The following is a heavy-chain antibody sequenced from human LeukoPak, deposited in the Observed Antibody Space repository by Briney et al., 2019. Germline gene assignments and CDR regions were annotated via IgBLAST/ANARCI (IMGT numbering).Heavy chain of an antibody. D-gene: IGHD6-13*01. CDR3: ARARSSSWSSPFDY. CDR1: GFTFSTYY. J-gene: IGHJ4*02. V-gene: IGHV3-21*01. Sequence: GGSLRLSCAASGFTFSTYYMNWVRQAPGKGPEWVSSISSSSSNIYYADSVRGRITISRDNAKNSLYLQMNSLRAEDTAVYYCARARSSSWSSPFDYWGQGTLVTVSS. CDR2: ISSSSSNI.